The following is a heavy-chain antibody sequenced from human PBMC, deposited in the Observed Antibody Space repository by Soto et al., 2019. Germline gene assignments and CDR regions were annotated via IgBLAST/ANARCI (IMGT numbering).Heavy chain of an antibody. V-gene: IGHV1-46*01. CDR1: GYPFTSYY. CDR3: ARGVGYCSGGSCYGYYYYGMDV. D-gene: IGHD2-15*01. CDR2: INPSGGST. Sequence: XSVKGSCKASGYPFTSYYMHWVRQAPGQGLEWMGIINPSGGSTSYAQKFQGRVTMTRDTSTSTVYMELSSLRSEDTAVYYCARGVGYCSGGSCYGYYYYGMDVWGQGTTVTVSS. J-gene: IGHJ6*02.